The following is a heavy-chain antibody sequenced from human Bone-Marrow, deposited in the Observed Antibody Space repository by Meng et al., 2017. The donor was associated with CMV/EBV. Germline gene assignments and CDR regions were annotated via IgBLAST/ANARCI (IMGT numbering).Heavy chain of an antibody. CDR1: GFTVSSNY. CDR2: IYSGGST. Sequence: GSLRLSCAASGFTVSSNYMSWVRQAPGKGLEWVSVIYSGGSTYYADYVKGRFTISRDNSKNTLYLQMNSLRAEDTAVYYCARHYGDPPSPGYAFDIWGQGTMVTVS. V-gene: IGHV3-53*01. D-gene: IGHD4-17*01. J-gene: IGHJ3*02. CDR3: ARHYGDPPSPGYAFDI.